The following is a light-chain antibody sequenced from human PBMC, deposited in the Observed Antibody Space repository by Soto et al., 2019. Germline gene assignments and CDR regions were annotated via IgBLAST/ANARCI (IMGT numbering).Light chain of an antibody. J-gene: IGKJ1*01. CDR2: DAS. V-gene: IGKV3-11*01. Sequence: EIVLTQSPATLSLSPGERATLSCRASQSVSSFLGWYQQKPGQAPRLLIYDASNRATGIPARFSGSGSGTDFFSPISGLGPEDCAVYYCLQRSWWTLGQGTNGDIK. CDR3: LQRSWWT. CDR1: QSVSSF.